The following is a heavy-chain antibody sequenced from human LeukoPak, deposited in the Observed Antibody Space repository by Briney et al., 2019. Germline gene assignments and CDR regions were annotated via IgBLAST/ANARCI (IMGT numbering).Heavy chain of an antibody. Sequence: GGSLRLSCAASGFTFSSYGMSWVRQAPGKGLEWVSAISGSGGSTYYADSVKGRFTISRDNSKNTLYLQMNSLRAEDTAVYYCAKDRAYVDWLLFRKKRYYFDYWGQGTLVTVSS. D-gene: IGHD3-9*01. V-gene: IGHV3-23*01. CDR1: GFTFSSYG. CDR2: ISGSGGST. CDR3: AKDRAYVDWLLFRKKRYYFDY. J-gene: IGHJ4*02.